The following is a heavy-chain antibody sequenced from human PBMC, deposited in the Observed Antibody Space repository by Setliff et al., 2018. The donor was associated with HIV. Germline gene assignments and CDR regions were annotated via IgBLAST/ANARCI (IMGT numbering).Heavy chain of an antibody. CDR2: ISAYNVNA. CDR1: VHTVASYG. CDR3: ATAGGRSWFDP. J-gene: IGHJ5*02. D-gene: IGHD3-16*01. Sequence: ASVKVSCKASVHTVASYGIGWLRQAPGQGLEWLGWISAYNVNAPNAQKSQGRVTMTIDIPPTTAYMELNSLRSDDTAVYYCATAGGRSWFDPWGPGTLVTVSS. V-gene: IGHV1-18*01.